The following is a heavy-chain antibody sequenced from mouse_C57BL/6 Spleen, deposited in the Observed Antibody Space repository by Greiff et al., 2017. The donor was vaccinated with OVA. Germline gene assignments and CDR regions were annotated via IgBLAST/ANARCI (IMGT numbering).Heavy chain of an antibody. CDR2: INPSNGGT. J-gene: IGHJ3*01. CDR1: GYTFTSYW. Sequence: VQLQQPGTELVKPGASVKLSCKASGYTFTSYWMHWVKQRPGQGLEWIGNINPSNGGTNYNETFKSKATMTVDKSSSTAYMQLSSLTSEDSAVYYCARKPYDYESWFAYWGQGTLVTVSA. CDR3: ARKPYDYESWFAY. D-gene: IGHD2-4*01. V-gene: IGHV1-53*01.